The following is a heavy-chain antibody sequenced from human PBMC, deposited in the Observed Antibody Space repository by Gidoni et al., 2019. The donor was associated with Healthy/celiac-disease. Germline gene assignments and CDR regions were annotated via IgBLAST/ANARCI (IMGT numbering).Heavy chain of an antibody. J-gene: IGHJ3*02. Sequence: QVQLVQSGAEVKKPGASVKVSCKASGYTFTSYGISWVRQAPGQGLEWMGWISAYNGNTNYAQKLQGRVTMTTDTSTSTAYMELRSLRSDDTAVYYCAIPLRGYNWNDAPGAFDIWGQGTMVTVSS. CDR3: AIPLRGYNWNDAPGAFDI. V-gene: IGHV1-18*01. D-gene: IGHD1-1*01. CDR1: GYTFTSYG. CDR2: ISAYNGNT.